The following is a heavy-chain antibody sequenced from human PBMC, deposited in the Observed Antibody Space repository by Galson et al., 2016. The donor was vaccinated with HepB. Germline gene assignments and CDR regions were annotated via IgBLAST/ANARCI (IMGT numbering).Heavy chain of an antibody. Sequence: SVKVSCKASGYSFATYTLHWVRQAPGQRLEWMGWVNGGNGDTRYSQKFQGRLTITRDTSATTTYMELSSLRSEDTATYYCARRGWDTTSSDHFDYWGQGTLVTVSS. D-gene: IGHD3-22*01. J-gene: IGHJ4*02. CDR3: ARRGWDTTSSDHFDY. V-gene: IGHV1-3*01. CDR1: GYSFATYT. CDR2: VNGGNGDT.